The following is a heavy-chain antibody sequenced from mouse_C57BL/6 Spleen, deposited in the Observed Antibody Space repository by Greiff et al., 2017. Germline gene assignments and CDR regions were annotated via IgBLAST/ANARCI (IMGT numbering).Heavy chain of an antibody. CDR1: GYTFTSYW. D-gene: IGHD4-1*01. V-gene: IGHV1-69*01. CDR2: IDPSDSYT. CDR3: ASRILGAMDY. Sequence: VQLQQPGAELVMPGASVKLSCKASGYTFTSYWMHWVKQRPGQGLEWIGEIDPSDSYTKYSQKFKGKSTVTVDTSSNTAYMQLSSLTSEDSAVYYCASRILGAMDYWGQGTSVTVSS. J-gene: IGHJ4*01.